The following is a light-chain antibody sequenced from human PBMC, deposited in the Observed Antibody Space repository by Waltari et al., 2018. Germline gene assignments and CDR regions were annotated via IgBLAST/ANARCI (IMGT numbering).Light chain of an antibody. CDR1: SSDVGGYNY. Sequence: QSALTQPASVSGSPGQSITISCTGTSSDVGGYNYVSWYQQHPGKAPKLMIYDVSNRPSGVSNRFSGSKSGNTASLTSSGLQAEDDADYYCSSYTSTDVVFGGGTKLTVL. J-gene: IGLJ2*01. CDR2: DVS. V-gene: IGLV2-14*01. CDR3: SSYTSTDVV.